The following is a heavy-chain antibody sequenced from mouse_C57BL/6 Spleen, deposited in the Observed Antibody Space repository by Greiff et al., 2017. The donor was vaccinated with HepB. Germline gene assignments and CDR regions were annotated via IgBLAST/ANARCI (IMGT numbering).Heavy chain of an antibody. CDR3: ARGVTTVERYFDY. CDR2: IDPSDSYT. J-gene: IGHJ2*01. CDR1: GYTFTSYW. D-gene: IGHD1-1*01. Sequence: VQLQQPGAELVKPGASVKLSCKASGYTFTSYWMQWVKQRPGQGLEWIGEIDPSDSYTNYNQKFKGKATLTVDTSSSTAYMQLSSLTSEDSAVYYCARGVTTVERYFDYWGQGTTLTVSS. V-gene: IGHV1-50*01.